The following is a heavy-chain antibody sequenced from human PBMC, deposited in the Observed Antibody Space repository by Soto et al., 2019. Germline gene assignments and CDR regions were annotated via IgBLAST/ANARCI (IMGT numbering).Heavy chain of an antibody. Sequence: GGSLRLSCAASGFTFSSYAMHWVRQAPGKGLEWVAVISYDGSNKYYADSVKGRFTISRDNSKNTLYLQMNSLRAEDTAVYYCARGGGCSSTSCYQDNWFDPWGQGTLVTVSS. V-gene: IGHV3-30-3*01. CDR2: ISYDGSNK. D-gene: IGHD2-2*01. J-gene: IGHJ5*02. CDR3: ARGGGCSSTSCYQDNWFDP. CDR1: GFTFSSYA.